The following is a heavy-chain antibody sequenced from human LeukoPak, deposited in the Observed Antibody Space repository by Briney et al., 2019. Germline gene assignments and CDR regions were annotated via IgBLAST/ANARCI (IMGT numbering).Heavy chain of an antibody. J-gene: IGHJ4*02. CDR1: GGSISSYY. CDR2: IYYSGST. D-gene: IGHD2-15*01. V-gene: IGHV4-59*01. Sequence: PSETLSLTCTVSGGSISSYYWSWIRQPPGKGLEWIGYIYYSGSTNYNPSLKSRVTISVDTSKNQFSLKLSSVTAADTAVYYCAREREDIVVVVAAYYFDYWGQGTLATVSS. CDR3: AREREDIVVVVAAYYFDY.